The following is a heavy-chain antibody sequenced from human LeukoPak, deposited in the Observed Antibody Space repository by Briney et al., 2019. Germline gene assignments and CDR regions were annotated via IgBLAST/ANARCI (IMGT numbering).Heavy chain of an antibody. V-gene: IGHV3-53*01. Sequence: PGGSLRLSCAAFGFTVSSNYMSWVRQAAGKGLEWVSVIFGGGGTYYGDSVRGRFTISRDNSKNSLYLQMSSLRPEDTAVYYCAKAVTGPHFFDCWGQGTPVTVSS. J-gene: IGHJ4*02. CDR1: GFTVSSNY. CDR2: IFGGGGT. D-gene: IGHD6-19*01. CDR3: AKAVTGPHFFDC.